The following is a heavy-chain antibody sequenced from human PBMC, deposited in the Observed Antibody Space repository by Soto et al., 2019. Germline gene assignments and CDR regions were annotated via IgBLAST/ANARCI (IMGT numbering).Heavy chain of an antibody. CDR1: GFTFNKFW. J-gene: IGHJ4*02. CDR3: ARDRVDYSNHLAY. V-gene: IGHV3-74*01. CDR2: ISGDGGDT. D-gene: IGHD4-4*01. Sequence: EVQLVESGGGLVQPGGSLRLSCTASGFTFNKFWMHWVRQAPGKGLVWVSRISGDGGDTAYADSVKGRFTISRDNAKNTLYLKMNSLRAEDTAIYYCARDRVDYSNHLAYWGQGTLVTVSS.